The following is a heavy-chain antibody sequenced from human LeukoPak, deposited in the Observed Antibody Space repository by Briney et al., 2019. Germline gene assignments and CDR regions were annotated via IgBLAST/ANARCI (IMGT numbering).Heavy chain of an antibody. V-gene: IGHV3-21*01. CDR3: ARDHGVRGVIYYYGMDV. D-gene: IGHD3-10*01. J-gene: IGHJ6*02. CDR1: GFTFSSYS. CDR2: ISSSSSYI. Sequence: GGSLRLSCAASGFTFSSYSMNWVRQAPGKGLEWVSSISSSSSYIYYADSVKGRFTISRDNAKNSLYLQMNSLRAEDTAVYYCARDHGVRGVIYYYGMDVWGQGTTVTVSS.